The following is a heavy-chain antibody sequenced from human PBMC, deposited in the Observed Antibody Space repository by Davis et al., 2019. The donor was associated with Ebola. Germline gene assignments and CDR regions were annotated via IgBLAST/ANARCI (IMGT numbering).Heavy chain of an antibody. Sequence: MPSETLSLTCAVYGGSFSGYYWSWIRQPPGKGLEWIGEINHSGSTNYNPSLKSRVTISVDTSKNQFSLKLSSVTAADTAVYYCARHSIPYYFDYWGQGTLVTVSS. J-gene: IGHJ4*02. D-gene: IGHD2/OR15-2a*01. CDR3: ARHSIPYYFDY. CDR2: INHSGST. CDR1: GGSFSGYY. V-gene: IGHV4-34*01.